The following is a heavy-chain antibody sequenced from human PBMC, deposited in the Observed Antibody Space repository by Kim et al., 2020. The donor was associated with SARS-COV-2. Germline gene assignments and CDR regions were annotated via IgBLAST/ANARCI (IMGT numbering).Heavy chain of an antibody. J-gene: IGHJ5*02. V-gene: IGHV3-30*18. CDR2: ISYDGSNK. D-gene: IGHD6-6*01. Sequence: GGSLRLSCAASGFTFSSYGMHWVRQAPGKGLEWVAVISYDGSNKYYADSVKGRFTISRDNSKNTLYLQMNSLRAEDTAVYYCAKGRGIAARPDANRFDP. CDR1: GFTFSSYG. CDR3: AKGRGIAARPDANRFDP.